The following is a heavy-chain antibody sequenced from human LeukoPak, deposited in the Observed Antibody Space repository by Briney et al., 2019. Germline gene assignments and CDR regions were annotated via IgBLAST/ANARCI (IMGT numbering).Heavy chain of an antibody. J-gene: IGHJ5*02. V-gene: IGHV4-59*12. CDR2: IYYSGST. D-gene: IGHD6-13*01. Sequence: SETLSLTCTVSGGSISSYYWSWIRQPPGKGLEWIGYIYYSGSTNYNPSLKSRVTISVDTSKNQFSLRLSSVTAADTAVYYCARRVGAGSSRFDPWGQGTLVTVSS. CDR1: GGSISSYY. CDR3: ARRVGAGSSRFDP.